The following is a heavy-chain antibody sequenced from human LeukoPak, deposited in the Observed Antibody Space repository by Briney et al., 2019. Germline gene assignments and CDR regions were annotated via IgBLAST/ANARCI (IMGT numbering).Heavy chain of an antibody. J-gene: IGHJ3*02. Sequence: PRGSLRLSCAASGFTFSSYAMSWVRQAPGKGLEWVSAISGSGGSTYYADSVKGRFTISRDNSKNTLYLQMNSLRAEDTAVYYCAKGQGGYDDFDAFDIWGQGTMVTVSS. CDR1: GFTFSSYA. CDR3: AKGQGGYDDFDAFDI. D-gene: IGHD5-12*01. CDR2: ISGSGGST. V-gene: IGHV3-23*01.